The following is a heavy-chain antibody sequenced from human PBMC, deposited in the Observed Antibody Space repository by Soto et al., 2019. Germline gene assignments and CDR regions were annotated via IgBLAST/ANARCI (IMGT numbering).Heavy chain of an antibody. V-gene: IGHV4-39*02. CDR2: IYYSGST. D-gene: IGHD6-13*01. CDR3: AREYSSSWNRGCFDY. Sequence: SETLSLTCTVSGGSISSSSYYWGWIRQPPGKGLEWIGSIYYSGSTYYNPSLRSRVTISVDTSKNQFSLMLSSGTAADTAVYYCAREYSSSWNRGCFDYWGQGTLVTVSS. CDR1: GGSISSSSYY. J-gene: IGHJ4*02.